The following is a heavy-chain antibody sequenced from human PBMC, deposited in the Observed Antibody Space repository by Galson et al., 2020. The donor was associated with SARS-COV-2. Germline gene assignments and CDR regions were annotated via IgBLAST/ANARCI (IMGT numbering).Heavy chain of an antibody. J-gene: IGHJ4*02. CDR3: AKGAYDYVWGSYLRAPDY. CDR1: GFTFSSYA. CDR2: ISGSGGST. Sequence: GGSLRLSCAASGFTFSSYAMSWVRQAPGKGLEWVSAISGSGGSTYYADSVKGRFTISRDNSKNTLYLQMNSLRAEDTAVYYCAKGAYDYVWGSYLRAPDYWGQGTLVTVSS. D-gene: IGHD3-16*01. V-gene: IGHV3-23*01.